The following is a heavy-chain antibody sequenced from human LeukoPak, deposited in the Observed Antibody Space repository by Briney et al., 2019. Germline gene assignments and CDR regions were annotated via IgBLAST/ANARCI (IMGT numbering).Heavy chain of an antibody. CDR2: ISGSGGST. Sequence: GGSLRLSCAASGFTFSSYAMSWVRQAPGKGLEWVSAISGSGGSTYYADSVKGRFTISRDNSKNTLYLQMNSLRAEDTAVYYWASSTRAVAGNFDDWGQGTLVTVSS. D-gene: IGHD6-19*01. CDR3: ASSTRAVAGNFDD. V-gene: IGHV3-23*01. CDR1: GFTFSSYA. J-gene: IGHJ4*02.